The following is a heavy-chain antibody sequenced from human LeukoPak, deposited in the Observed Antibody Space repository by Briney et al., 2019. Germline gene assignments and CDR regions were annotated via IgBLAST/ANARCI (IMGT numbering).Heavy chain of an antibody. CDR1: GGSISSSSYY. V-gene: IGHV4-39*07. D-gene: IGHD3-10*01. CDR2: IYHSGST. CDR3: ARDLNYYGSGNWFDP. Sequence: SETLSLTCTVSGGSISSSSYYWGWIRQPPGKGLEWIGSIYHSGSTYYNPSLKSRVTISVDTSKNQFSLKLCSVTAADTAVYYCARDLNYYGSGNWFDPWGQGTLVTVSS. J-gene: IGHJ5*02.